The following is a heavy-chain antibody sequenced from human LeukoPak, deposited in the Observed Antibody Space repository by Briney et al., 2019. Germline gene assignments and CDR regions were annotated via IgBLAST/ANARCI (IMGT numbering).Heavy chain of an antibody. Sequence: SQTLSLTCTASGVSISSGDSYWSWIRQPPGRGLEWIGYIYYSGSTYYNPSLKSRVTISVDTSKNQFSLKLTSVTAADTAVYYCARAMIVVGTPQYYFDYWGQGTLVTVSS. J-gene: IGHJ4*02. V-gene: IGHV4-30-4*01. CDR1: GVSISSGDSY. CDR2: IYYSGST. CDR3: ARAMIVVGTPQYYFDY. D-gene: IGHD3-22*01.